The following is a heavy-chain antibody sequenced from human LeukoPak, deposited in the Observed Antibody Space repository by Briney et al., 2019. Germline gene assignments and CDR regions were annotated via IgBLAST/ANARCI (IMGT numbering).Heavy chain of an antibody. CDR3: ARAIDYGSGSYLLDY. Sequence: ASVKVSCKASGYTFTGYYMHWVRQAPGQGLERMGGINPNSGGTNYPQKFQGRVTMTRDTSISTAYMELSRLRSDDTAVYYCARAIDYGSGSYLLDYWGQGTLVTVSS. D-gene: IGHD3-10*01. CDR2: INPNSGGT. CDR1: GYTFTGYY. V-gene: IGHV1-2*02. J-gene: IGHJ4*02.